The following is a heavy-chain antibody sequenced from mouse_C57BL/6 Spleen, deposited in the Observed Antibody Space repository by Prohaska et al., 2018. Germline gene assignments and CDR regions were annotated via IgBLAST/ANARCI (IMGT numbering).Heavy chain of an antibody. CDR1: GYTFTSYW. D-gene: IGHD2-10*01. CDR3: ATLLF. CDR2: IYPGSGST. Sequence: SVKMSCKASGYTFTSYWITWVKQRTGQGHEGIGDIYPGSGSTNYNEKFKSKATLTVDTSSSTASMQLSSLTSEDSAVYFCATLLFWGTGTTVTVSS. V-gene: IGHV1-55*01. J-gene: IGHJ1*03.